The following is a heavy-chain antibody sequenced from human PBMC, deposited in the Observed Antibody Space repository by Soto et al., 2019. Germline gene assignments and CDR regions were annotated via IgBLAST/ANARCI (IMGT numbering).Heavy chain of an antibody. CDR3: ARLTNDAFDI. CDR2: IYYGGTT. V-gene: IGHV4-59*08. J-gene: IGHJ3*02. CDR1: GGSFSPNY. Sequence: PSETLSLTCTVSGGSFSPNYWSWFRQPPGKGLEWVGYIYYGGTTSYNPSIKSRVTISVDTSKNQFSLKLSSVTAADTAVYYCARLTNDAFDIWGQGTMVTVS.